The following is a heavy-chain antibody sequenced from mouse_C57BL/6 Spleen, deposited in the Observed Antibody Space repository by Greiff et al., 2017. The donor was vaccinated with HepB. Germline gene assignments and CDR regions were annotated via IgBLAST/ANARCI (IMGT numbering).Heavy chain of an antibody. CDR2: IYPGSGST. CDR3: AREGGYDYDPYAMDY. Sequence: QVQLQQPGAELVKPGASVKMSCKASGYTFTSYWITWVKQRPGQGLEWIGDIYPGSGSTNYNEKFKSKATLTVDTSSSTAYMQLSSLTSEDSAVYYCAREGGYDYDPYAMDYWGQGTSVTVSS. V-gene: IGHV1-55*01. CDR1: GYTFTSYW. D-gene: IGHD2-4*01. J-gene: IGHJ4*01.